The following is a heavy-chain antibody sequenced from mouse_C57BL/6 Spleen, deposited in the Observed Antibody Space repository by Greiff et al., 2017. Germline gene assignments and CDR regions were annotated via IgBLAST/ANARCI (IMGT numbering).Heavy chain of an antibody. D-gene: IGHD1-3*01. CDR1: GYIFTSYW. CDR2: IDPSDSET. Sequence: QVQLQQPGAELVRPGSSVKLSCKASGYIFTSYWMHWVKQRPIQGLEWIGNIDPSDSETHYNQKFKDKATLTVDKSSSTAYMQLSSLTSEDSAVYYCARGVYDYYAMDYWGQGTSVTVSS. V-gene: IGHV1-52*01. CDR3: ARGVYDYYAMDY. J-gene: IGHJ4*01.